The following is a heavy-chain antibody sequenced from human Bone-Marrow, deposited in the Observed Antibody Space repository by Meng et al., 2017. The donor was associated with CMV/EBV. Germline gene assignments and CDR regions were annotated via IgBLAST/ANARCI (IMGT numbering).Heavy chain of an antibody. CDR3: ARAVPTGMRGEGPDY. Sequence: ASVKVSCKASGYTFTKFYIYWVRQAPRLGPEWMGIINPDSGSTSHAQKFQGRVTMTRDTSTTTAYMELSSLTSEDTAMYYCARAVPTGMRGEGPDYWGPGTLVTVSS. CDR1: GYTFTKFY. J-gene: IGHJ4*02. V-gene: IGHV1-46*01. CDR2: INPDSGST. D-gene: IGHD1-1*01.